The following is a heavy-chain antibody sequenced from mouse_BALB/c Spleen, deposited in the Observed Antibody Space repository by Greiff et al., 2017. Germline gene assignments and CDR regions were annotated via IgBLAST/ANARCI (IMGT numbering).Heavy chain of an antibody. CDR3: AIYYGLANSPYYYAMDY. CDR2: IWGDGST. J-gene: IGHJ4*01. V-gene: IGHV2-6-7*01. CDR1: GFSLTGYG. Sequence: QVQLKESGPGLVAPSQSLSITCTVSGFSLTGYGVNWVRQPPGKGLEWLGMIWGDGSTDYNSALKSRLSISKDNSKSQVFLKMNSLQTDDTARYYCAIYYGLANSPYYYAMDYWGQGTSVTVSS. D-gene: IGHD1-2*01.